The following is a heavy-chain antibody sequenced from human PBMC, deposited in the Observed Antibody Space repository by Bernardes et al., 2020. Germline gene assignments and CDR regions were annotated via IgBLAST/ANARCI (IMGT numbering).Heavy chain of an antibody. CDR3: ARLPGYSSGWDYWYFDL. CDR2: IYYSGST. D-gene: IGHD6-19*01. CDR1: GGSISSSSYY. J-gene: IGHJ2*01. Sequence: SETLSLTCTVSGGSISSSSYYWGWIRQPPGKGLEWIGSIYYSGSTYYNPSLKSRVTISVDTSKNQFSLKLSSVTAADTAVYYCARLPGYSSGWDYWYFDLWGRGTLVTVSS. V-gene: IGHV4-39*01.